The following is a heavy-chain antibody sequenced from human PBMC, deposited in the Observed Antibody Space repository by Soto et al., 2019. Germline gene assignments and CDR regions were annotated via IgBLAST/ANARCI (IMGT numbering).Heavy chain of an antibody. CDR3: ARYFTNYYYSSGHYGWYGMDV. Sequence: SENLSLTCTVSGGSISSGGYYWSWIRQHPGKGLEWIGYIYYSGSTYYNPSLKSRVTISVDTSKNQFSLKLSSVTAADTAVYYCARYFTNYYYSSGHYGWYGMDVCGQGTTVTVSS. D-gene: IGHD3-22*01. CDR2: IYYSGST. J-gene: IGHJ6*02. V-gene: IGHV4-31*03. CDR1: GGSISSGGYY.